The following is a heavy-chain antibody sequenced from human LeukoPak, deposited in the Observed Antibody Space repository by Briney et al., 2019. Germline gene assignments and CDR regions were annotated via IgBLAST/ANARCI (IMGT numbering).Heavy chain of an antibody. CDR2: IIPIFGTA. Sequence: ASVKVSCKASGYTFTSYYMHWVRQAPGQGLEWMGGIIPIFGTANYAQKFQGRVTITADKSTSTAYMELSSLRSEDTAVYYCAREYSSSWGGFDYWGQGTLVTVSS. J-gene: IGHJ4*02. V-gene: IGHV1-69*06. D-gene: IGHD6-13*01. CDR3: AREYSSSWGGFDY. CDR1: GYTFTSYY.